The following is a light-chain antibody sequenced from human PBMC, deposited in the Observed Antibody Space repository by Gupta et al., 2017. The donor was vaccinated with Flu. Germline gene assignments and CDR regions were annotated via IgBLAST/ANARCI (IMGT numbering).Light chain of an antibody. CDR1: QSVLYSSNNKNY. Sequence: DIVMTQSPDSLAVSLGERATTNCKSSQSVLYSSNNKNYLVWYQQKPGQPPKLLINWASTRESGVPDRFSGSGSGTDFTLTISSLQAEDVAVYYCQQHYSSPPTFGQGTKVEIK. CDR2: WAS. J-gene: IGKJ1*01. CDR3: QQHYSSPPT. V-gene: IGKV4-1*01.